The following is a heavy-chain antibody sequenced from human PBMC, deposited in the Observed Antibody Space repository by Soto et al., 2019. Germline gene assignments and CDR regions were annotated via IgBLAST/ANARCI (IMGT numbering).Heavy chain of an antibody. D-gene: IGHD3-10*01. CDR2: IYYSGST. Sequence: SETLSLTCTVSGGSISSGGYYWSWIRQHPGKGLEWIGYIYYSGSTYYNPSLKSRVTISVDTSKNQFSLKLSSVTAADMAVYYCARGSSGYYGSGDYFDYWGQGTLVTVSS. V-gene: IGHV4-31*03. J-gene: IGHJ4*02. CDR3: ARGSSGYYGSGDYFDY. CDR1: GGSISSGGYY.